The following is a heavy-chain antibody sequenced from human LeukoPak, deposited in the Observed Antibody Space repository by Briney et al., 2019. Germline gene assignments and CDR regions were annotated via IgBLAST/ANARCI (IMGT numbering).Heavy chain of an antibody. Sequence: ASVKVSCKVSGYTLTGLSMHWVRQAPGKGLEWMGGFDPEDGETIYAQKFQGRVTMTEDTSTDTAYMELSSLRSEDTAVYYCATKWELLRAFDIWGQGTMVTVSS. CDR2: FDPEDGET. J-gene: IGHJ3*02. D-gene: IGHD1-26*01. V-gene: IGHV1-24*01. CDR3: ATKWELLRAFDI. CDR1: GYTLTGLS.